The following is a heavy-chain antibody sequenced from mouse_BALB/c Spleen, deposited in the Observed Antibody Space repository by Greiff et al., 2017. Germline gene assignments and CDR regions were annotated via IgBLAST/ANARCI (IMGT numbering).Heavy chain of an antibody. J-gene: IGHJ4*01. CDR1: GFNIKDYY. CDR3: ARRGTTVVAYYYAMDY. V-gene: IGHV14-4*02. CDR2: IDPENGDT. D-gene: IGHD1-1*01. Sequence: VQLQQSGAELVRSGASVKLSCTASGFNIKDYYMHWVKQRPEQGLEWIGWIDPENGDTEYAPKFQGKATMTADKSSSTAYMQLSSLTSEDSAVYYCARRGTTVVAYYYAMDYWGQGTSVTVSS.